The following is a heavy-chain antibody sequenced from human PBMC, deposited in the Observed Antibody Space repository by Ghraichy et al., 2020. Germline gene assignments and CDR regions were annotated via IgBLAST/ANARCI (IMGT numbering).Heavy chain of an antibody. Sequence: SETLSLTCTVSGGSISSYYWSWIRQPPGKGLEWIGYIYYSGSTNYNPSLKSRVTISVDTSKNQFSLKLSSVTAADTAVYYCARGHWGSGWFDPWGQGTLVTVSS. CDR2: IYYSGST. CDR3: ARGHWGSGWFDP. J-gene: IGHJ5*02. CDR1: GGSISSYY. V-gene: IGHV4-59*01. D-gene: IGHD7-27*01.